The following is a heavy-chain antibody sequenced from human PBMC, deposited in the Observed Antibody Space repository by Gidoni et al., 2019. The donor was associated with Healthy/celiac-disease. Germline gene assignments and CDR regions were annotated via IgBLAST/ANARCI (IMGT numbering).Heavy chain of an antibody. CDR3: ALERAQDVVVAVNYFDY. V-gene: IGHV3-7*01. D-gene: IGHD2-15*01. CDR2: IKQDGSEK. J-gene: IGHJ4*02. CDR1: GFTFSSQW. Sequence: EVQLVESGGGLVQPGGSLRRSCAASGFTFSSQWMTWVRQAPGKGVGWVANIKQDGSEKYYVDSVKGRFTISRDNAKNSLYLQMNSLRAEDTAVYYCALERAQDVVVAVNYFDYWGQGTLVTVSS.